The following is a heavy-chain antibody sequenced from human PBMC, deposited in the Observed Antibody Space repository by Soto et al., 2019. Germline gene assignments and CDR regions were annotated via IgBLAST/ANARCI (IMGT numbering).Heavy chain of an antibody. V-gene: IGHV4-34*01. D-gene: IGHD3-10*01. Sequence: SETLSLTCAVYGGSFSGYYWSWIRQPPGKGLEWIGEINHSGSTNYNPSLKSRVTIAVDTSKNQFSLKLSSVTAADTAVYYCAREGDYYGAGSYLPLAYWGQGTLVTVSS. J-gene: IGHJ4*02. CDR3: AREGDYYGAGSYLPLAY. CDR2: INHSGST. CDR1: GGSFSGYY.